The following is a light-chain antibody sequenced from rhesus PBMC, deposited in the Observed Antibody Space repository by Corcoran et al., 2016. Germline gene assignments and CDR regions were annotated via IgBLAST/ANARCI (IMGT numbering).Light chain of an antibody. CDR2: DVS. CDR1: QGISDH. Sequence: DIQMTQSPSSLSASVGDRVTITCRASQGISDHLSWYQQKPVKPPKRLIYDVSSLESGVPSRFSGSGSGTEFTLTISSLQPEDCATYYCLQGYETPWTFGQGTKVEIK. CDR3: LQGYETPWT. J-gene: IGKJ1*01. V-gene: IGKV1-36*02.